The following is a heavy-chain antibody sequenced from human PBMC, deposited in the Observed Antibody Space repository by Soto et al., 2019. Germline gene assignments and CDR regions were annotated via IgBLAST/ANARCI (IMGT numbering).Heavy chain of an antibody. CDR3: AKAFEYSSSFAAYYFDY. CDR1: GFTFSSYA. CDR2: ISGSGGST. D-gene: IGHD6-6*01. V-gene: IGHV3-23*01. J-gene: IGHJ4*02. Sequence: GGSLRLSCAASGFTFSSYAMSWVRQAPGKGLEWVSGISGSGGSTHYADSVKGRFTISSDNSKNTLFLQMNSLRAEDTAVYYCAKAFEYSSSFAAYYFDYWGQGTLVTVSS.